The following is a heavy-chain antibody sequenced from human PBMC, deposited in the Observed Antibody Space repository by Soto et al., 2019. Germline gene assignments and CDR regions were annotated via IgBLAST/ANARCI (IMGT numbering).Heavy chain of an antibody. CDR2: SHQSGNT. Sequence: QVQLQESGPGLVKPSGTLSLTCAVSGVSISSHDWWTWVRQPPGKGLEWIGESHQSGNTNYNSSLESRLTISPAKSKTQFSLQPSSVTVADTAVYYCATRDTGRVYWGQGTLVTVSS. J-gene: IGHJ4*02. CDR3: ATRDTGRVY. V-gene: IGHV4-4*02. D-gene: IGHD5-18*01. CDR1: GVSISSHDW.